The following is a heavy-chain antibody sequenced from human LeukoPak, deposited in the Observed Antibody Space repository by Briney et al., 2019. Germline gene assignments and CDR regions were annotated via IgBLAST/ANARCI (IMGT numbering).Heavy chain of an antibody. D-gene: IGHD2-2*01. J-gene: IGHJ6*02. CDR2: ISSSSSTI. V-gene: IGHV3-48*04. CDR3: ARDTPYYQLPFDYGMDV. CDR1: GFTFSSYS. Sequence: PGGSLRLSCAASGFTFSSYSMNWVRQAPGKGLEWVSYISSSSSTIYYADSVKGRFTISRDNAKNSLYLQMNSLRAEDTAVYYCARDTPYYQLPFDYGMDVWGQGTTVTVSS.